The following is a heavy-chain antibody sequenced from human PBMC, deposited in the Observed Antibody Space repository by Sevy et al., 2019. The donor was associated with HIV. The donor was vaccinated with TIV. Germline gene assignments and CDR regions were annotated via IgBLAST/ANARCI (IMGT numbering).Heavy chain of an antibody. J-gene: IGHJ4*02. D-gene: IGHD6-19*01. CDR2: IKPDGSDK. CDR3: ARLSSPMPDSGWYDFFDH. CDR1: GFTFRTYW. Sequence: GGSLRLSCAASGFTFRTYWMSWVRQAPGKGLEWVANIKPDGSDKNYVDSVKGRFTISRDNAKNSLYVHVSSLRAEDTAVYYCARLSSPMPDSGWYDFFDHWGQGTLVTVSS. V-gene: IGHV3-7*01.